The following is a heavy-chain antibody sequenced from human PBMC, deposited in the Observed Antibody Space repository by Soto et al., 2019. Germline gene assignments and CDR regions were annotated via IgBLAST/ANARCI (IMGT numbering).Heavy chain of an antibody. CDR1: GYIFTRYV. V-gene: IGHV1-18*01. Sequence: ASVKVSCKASGYIFTRYVITWVLQAPGQGLEWMGWISAKNGNTNSGQKFQGRVTMTTDTSTSTAYMELRSLRSDDTAVYYCARDVDIGTRPTGDWFDSWGQGTLVTVSS. CDR2: ISAKNGNT. D-gene: IGHD5-12*01. J-gene: IGHJ5*01. CDR3: ARDVDIGTRPTGDWFDS.